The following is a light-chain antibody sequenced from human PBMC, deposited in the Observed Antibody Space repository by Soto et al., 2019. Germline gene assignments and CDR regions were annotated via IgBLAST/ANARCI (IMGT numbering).Light chain of an antibody. V-gene: IGKV3-20*01. Sequence: EIVLTQSPGTLSLSPGERATLSCRASQSVSSSYLAWYQQKPGQAPRLLIYGASSRATGIPDRFSGSGSGTDFTLTISRLEPEDFAVYYCQQYASSPLTFGGGTQVEIK. CDR1: QSVSSSY. CDR2: GAS. CDR3: QQYASSPLT. J-gene: IGKJ4*01.